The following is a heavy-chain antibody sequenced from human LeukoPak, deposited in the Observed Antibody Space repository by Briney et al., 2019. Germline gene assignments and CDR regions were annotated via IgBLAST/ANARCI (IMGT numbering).Heavy chain of an antibody. D-gene: IGHD1-14*01. V-gene: IGHV1-2*02. CDR2: INPNSGGT. CDR1: GYTFTGYY. CDR3: ARDKPGMVDENWFDP. Sequence: ASVKVSCKASGYTFTGYYMHWVRQAPGQGLEWMGWINPNSGGTNYAQKFQGRVTMTRDTSISTAYMELSRLRSDDTAVYYCARDKPGMVDENWFDPWGQGILVTVSS. J-gene: IGHJ5*02.